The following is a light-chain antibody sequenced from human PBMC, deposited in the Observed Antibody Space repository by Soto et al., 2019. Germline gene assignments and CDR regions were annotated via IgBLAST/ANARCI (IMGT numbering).Light chain of an antibody. Sequence: EIVLTQSPGTLSLSPGERATLSCRASQSVSSSYLAWYQQKPGKAPRLLIYGASSRATGILVMFSGSGSGTDFTLTISRLEPEDFALYSCQQYGSSPITSGQGTRLEIK. CDR2: GAS. J-gene: IGKJ5*01. CDR3: QQYGSSPIT. CDR1: QSVSSSY. V-gene: IGKV3-20*01.